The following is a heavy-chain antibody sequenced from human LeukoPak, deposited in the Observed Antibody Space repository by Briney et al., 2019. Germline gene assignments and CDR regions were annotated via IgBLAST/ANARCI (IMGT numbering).Heavy chain of an antibody. D-gene: IGHD5-18*01. J-gene: IGHJ4*02. CDR3: ARDPDTAMVLTH. CDR1: GFTVSSNY. CDR2: IYSGGST. V-gene: IGHV3-53*01. Sequence: GGSLRLSCAASGFTVSSNYMSWVRQAPGKGLEWVSVIYSGGSTYYADSVKGRFTISRDNSKNTLYLQMNSLRAEDTVVYYCARDPDTAMVLTHWGQGTLVTVSS.